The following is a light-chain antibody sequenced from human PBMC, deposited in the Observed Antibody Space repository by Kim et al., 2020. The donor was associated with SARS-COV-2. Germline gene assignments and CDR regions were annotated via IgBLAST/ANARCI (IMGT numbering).Light chain of an antibody. V-gene: IGLV1-44*01. Sequence: GTPGHVVTNSCSESSSTIRSNTVNWYQQLPGTAPKLLIYSNNQRPSGVPDRFSGSKSGTSASLAISGLQSEDEADYYCAAWDGGVVFGGGTQLTVL. J-gene: IGLJ2*01. CDR2: SNN. CDR3: AAWDGGVV. CDR1: SSTIRSNT.